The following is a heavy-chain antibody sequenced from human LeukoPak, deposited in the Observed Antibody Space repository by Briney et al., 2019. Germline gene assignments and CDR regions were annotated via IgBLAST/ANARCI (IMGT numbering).Heavy chain of an antibody. CDR3: ALGGWEQPDY. J-gene: IGHJ4*02. CDR1: GGSISSSSYY. Sequence: SETLSLTCTVSGGSISSSSYYWGWIRQPPGKGLEWIGSIYYSGSTYYNPSLKSRVTISVDTSKNQFSLKLSSVTAADTAVYYCALGGWEQPDYWGQGTLVTVSS. V-gene: IGHV4-39*07. D-gene: IGHD1-26*01. CDR2: IYYSGST.